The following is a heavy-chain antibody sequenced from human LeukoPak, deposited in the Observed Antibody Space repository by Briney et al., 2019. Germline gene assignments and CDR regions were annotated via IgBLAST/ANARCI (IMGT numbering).Heavy chain of an antibody. CDR1: GGSISSYY. D-gene: IGHD3-22*01. CDR2: IYYSGST. V-gene: IGHV4-59*01. J-gene: IGHJ4*02. Sequence: SETLSLTCTVSGGSISSYYWSWIRQPPGKGLEWIGYIYYSGSTNYNPSLKSRVTISVDTSKNQFSLKLSSVTAADTAVYYCASLNYYDSSGIDYWGQGTLVTVSS. CDR3: ASLNYYDSSGIDY.